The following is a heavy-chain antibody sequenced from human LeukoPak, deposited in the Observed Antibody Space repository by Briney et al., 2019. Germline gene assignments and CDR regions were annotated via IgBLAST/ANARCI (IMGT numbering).Heavy chain of an antibody. D-gene: IGHD3-22*01. V-gene: IGHV3-21*01. J-gene: IGHJ3*02. CDR3: ARALPPLRCYDSSGYPDAFDI. Sequence: GGSLRLSCAASGFTFSSYSMNWVRQAPGKGLEWVSSISSSSSYIYYADSVKGRFTISRDNAKNSLYLQMNSLRAEDTAVYYCARALPPLRCYDSSGYPDAFDIWGQGTMVTVSS. CDR1: GFTFSSYS. CDR2: ISSSSSYI.